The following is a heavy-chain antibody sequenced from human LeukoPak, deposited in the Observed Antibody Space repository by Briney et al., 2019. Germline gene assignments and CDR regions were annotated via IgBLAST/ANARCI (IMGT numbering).Heavy chain of an antibody. J-gene: IGHJ3*02. CDR2: INHSGST. D-gene: IGHD1-1*01. CDR1: GGSFSGDY. CDR3: ARMRDNWNVCVFDI. V-gene: IGHV4-34*01. Sequence: SETLSLTCGVYGGSFSGDYWSWVRQPPGKGLEWIGEINHSGSTSYNPSLKSRVTISVDTSKIQFSLKLSSVTATDTAVYYCARMRDNWNVCVFDIWGQGTMVTVSS.